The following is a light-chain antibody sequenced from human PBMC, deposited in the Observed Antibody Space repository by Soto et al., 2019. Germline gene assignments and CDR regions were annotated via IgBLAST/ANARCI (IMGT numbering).Light chain of an antibody. J-gene: IGKJ5*01. Sequence: LTQSPGTLSLSPGKRATLSCRASQTVSNDYLAWYQQKPGQAPRLLINGASRRATGIPDRFSGSGSGTDFTLTISSLEPEDSAVYYCQQFHTSFTIIFGQGTRLDIK. CDR3: QQFHTSFTII. CDR1: QTVSNDY. CDR2: GAS. V-gene: IGKV3-20*01.